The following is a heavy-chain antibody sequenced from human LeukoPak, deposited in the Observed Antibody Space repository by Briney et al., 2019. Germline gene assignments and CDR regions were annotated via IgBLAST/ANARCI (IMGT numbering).Heavy chain of an antibody. CDR3: ARGNYDYYDH. D-gene: IGHD1-7*01. J-gene: IGHJ4*02. CDR1: GGSFSGYH. V-gene: IGHV4-34*01. Sequence: PSETLSLTCAVYGGSFSGYHWSWIRQPPGKGLEWIGEINHSGSTNYNPYLKSRVTISVDTSKNQFSLKVSSVTAADTAVYYCARGNYDYYDHWGQGTLVTVSS. CDR2: INHSGST.